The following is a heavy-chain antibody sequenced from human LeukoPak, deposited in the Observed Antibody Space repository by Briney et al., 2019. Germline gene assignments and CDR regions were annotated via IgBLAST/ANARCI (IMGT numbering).Heavy chain of an antibody. J-gene: IGHJ4*02. CDR2: ISSSSSYI. D-gene: IGHD5-24*01. CDR1: GFTFSSYE. Sequence: PGGSLRLSCAASGFTFSSYEMNWVRQALGKGLEWVSYISSSSSYIYYADSVKGRFTISRDNAKNSLYLQMNSLRAEDTAVYYCAKIREMATIRRIGEAGFDYWGQGTLVTVSS. V-gene: IGHV3-48*03. CDR3: AKIREMATIRRIGEAGFDY.